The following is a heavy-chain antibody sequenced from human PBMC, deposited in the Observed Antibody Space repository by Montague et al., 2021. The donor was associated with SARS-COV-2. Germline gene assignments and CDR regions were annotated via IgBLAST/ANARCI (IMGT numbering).Heavy chain of an antibody. CDR3: ARTTTRMLYPENALDI. J-gene: IGHJ3*02. D-gene: IGHD2-15*01. Sequence: CAISGDSVSNNTATWNWIRQSPSRGLEWLGRTYYRSKWYHDYAISLKSRIAINPDTSKNQFSLQLSSVAPEDTAVFYCARTTTRMLYPENALDIWGQGTMVTVSS. CDR2: TYYRSKWYH. CDR1: GDSVSNNTAT. V-gene: IGHV6-1*01.